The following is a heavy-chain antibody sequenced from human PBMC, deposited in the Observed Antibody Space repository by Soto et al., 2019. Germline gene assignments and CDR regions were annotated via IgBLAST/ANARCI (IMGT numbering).Heavy chain of an antibody. V-gene: IGHV3-23*01. CDR3: AKTLPATVVGDYYSGMDV. CDR1: GFTFSSYA. J-gene: IGHJ6*02. Sequence: GGSLRLSCAASGFTFSSYAMSWVRQAPGKGLEWVSAISGSGGSTYYADSVKGRFTISRDNSKNTLYLQMNSLRAEDTAVYYCAKTLPATVVGDYYSGMDVWGQGTTVTVS. CDR2: ISGSGGST. D-gene: IGHD6-25*01.